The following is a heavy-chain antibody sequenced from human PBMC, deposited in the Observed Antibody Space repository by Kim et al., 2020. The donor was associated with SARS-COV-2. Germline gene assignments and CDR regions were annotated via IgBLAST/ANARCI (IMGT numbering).Heavy chain of an antibody. CDR1: GFNFYDYA. J-gene: IGHJ4*02. V-gene: IGHV3-9*01. CDR3: AKDMGSITWFYLGY. D-gene: IGHD1-26*01. CDR2: ISWNSDNI. Sequence: GGSLRLSCAASGFNFYDYAMHWVRHVPGKGLEWVSGISWNSDNIAYGASVMGRFTISRDNAKNTLYLQMNSLRAEDTAFYYCAKDMGSITWFYLGYWGQGDLVTVSS.